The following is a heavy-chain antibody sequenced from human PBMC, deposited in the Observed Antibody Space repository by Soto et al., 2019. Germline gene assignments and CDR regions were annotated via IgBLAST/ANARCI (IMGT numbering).Heavy chain of an antibody. V-gene: IGHV3-30*18. CDR3: AKESSSSWFFDY. Sequence: QVQLVESGGGVVQPGRSPRLSCAASGFTFSSYGMHWVRQAPGKGLEWVAVISYDGSNKYYADSVKGRFTISRDNSKNTLYLQMNSLRAEDTAVYYCAKESSSSWFFDYWGQGTLVTVSS. CDR1: GFTFSSYG. CDR2: ISYDGSNK. D-gene: IGHD6-13*01. J-gene: IGHJ4*02.